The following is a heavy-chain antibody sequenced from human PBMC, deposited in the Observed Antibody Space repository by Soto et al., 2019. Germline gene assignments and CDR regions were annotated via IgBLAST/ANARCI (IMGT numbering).Heavy chain of an antibody. CDR1: GFTFSSYG. Sequence: QVQLVESGGGVVQPGRSLRLSCAASGFTFSSYGMHWVRQAPGKGLEWVAVIWYDGSNKYYADSVKGRFTIARDNSKNTLYLQMNSLRAEDTAVYYCASCDGYNGDGFAIWGQGTMVPVSS. D-gene: IGHD2-21*01. J-gene: IGHJ3*02. V-gene: IGHV3-33*01. CDR3: ASCDGYNGDGFAI. CDR2: IWYDGSNK.